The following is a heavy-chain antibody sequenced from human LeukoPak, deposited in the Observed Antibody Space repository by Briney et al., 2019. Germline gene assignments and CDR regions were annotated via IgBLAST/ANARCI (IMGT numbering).Heavy chain of an antibody. V-gene: IGHV3-9*01. CDR1: GFLFDDYA. Sequence: GRSQRLSCAASGFLFDDYAMHWVRQAPGKGLEWVSGISWNSGSIGYADSVKGRFTISRDNAKNSLYLQMNSLRAEDTALYYCAKDKRYSYGYEGYFDYWGQGTLVTVSS. D-gene: IGHD5-18*01. J-gene: IGHJ4*02. CDR3: AKDKRYSYGYEGYFDY. CDR2: ISWNSGSI.